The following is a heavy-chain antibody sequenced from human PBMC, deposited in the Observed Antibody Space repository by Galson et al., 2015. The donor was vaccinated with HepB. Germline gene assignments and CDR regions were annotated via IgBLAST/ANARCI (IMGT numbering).Heavy chain of an antibody. J-gene: IGHJ6*02. CDR2: ITWDGKTT. D-gene: IGHD3-22*01. V-gene: IGHV3-43D*03. Sequence: SLRLSCAASGFSFEHYTMHWVRQIPGKGLEWLSFITWDGKTTSYADSARGRFIISRDNNKNSLYLEMKSLRVGDTALYYCAKDYFDSSGGTYYYYGMDAWGPGTTVTVAS. CDR3: AKDYFDSSGGTYYYYGMDA. CDR1: GFSFEHYT.